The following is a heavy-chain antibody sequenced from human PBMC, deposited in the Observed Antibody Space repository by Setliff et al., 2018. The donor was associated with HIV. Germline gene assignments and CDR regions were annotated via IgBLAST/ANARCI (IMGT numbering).Heavy chain of an antibody. CDR1: GNTLRNNV. V-gene: IGHV1-69*05. J-gene: IGHJ3*01. D-gene: IGHD5-12*01. CDR2: IIPIFKSA. CDR3: ARTSGDAYNYEGAFDV. Sequence: ASVKVSCKASGNTLRNNVINWVRQAPGQGLEWMGGIIPIFKSADYAQKFQGRVTITTDESTSTAYMDLSSLKSEDTAIYYCARTSGDAYNYEGAFDVWGQGTLVTVSS.